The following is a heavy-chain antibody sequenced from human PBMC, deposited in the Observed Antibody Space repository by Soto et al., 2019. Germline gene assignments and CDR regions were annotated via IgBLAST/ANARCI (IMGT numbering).Heavy chain of an antibody. CDR2: ISWNSNII. J-gene: IGHJ4*02. V-gene: IGHV3-9*01. Sequence: EVQLVESGGGLVQPGRSLRLSCAASGFTFDDYAMHWVRRVPGKGLEWVSSISWNSNIIGYADSVKGPFTISRDNAKNSLYLQMNSLRPEDTALYYCAKGGPDRFCSGGRCYFDYWGQGTLVTVSS. CDR3: AKGGPDRFCSGGRCYFDY. CDR1: GFTFDDYA. D-gene: IGHD2-15*01.